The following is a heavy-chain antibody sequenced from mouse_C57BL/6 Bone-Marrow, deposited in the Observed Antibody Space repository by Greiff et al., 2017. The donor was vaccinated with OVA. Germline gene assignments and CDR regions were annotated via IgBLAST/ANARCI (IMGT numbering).Heavy chain of an antibody. J-gene: IGHJ4*01. CDR3: ARGSVCITTVVVPVDY. CDR1: GYTFTDYY. V-gene: IGHV1-26*01. D-gene: IGHD1-1*01. Sequence: EVQLQQSGPELVKPGASVKISCKASGYTFTDYYMNWVKQSHGKSLEWIGDINPNNGGTSYNQKFKGKATLTVDKSSSTAYMELRSLTSEDSAVHYCARGSVCITTVVVPVDYWGQGTSVTVSS. CDR2: INPNNGGT.